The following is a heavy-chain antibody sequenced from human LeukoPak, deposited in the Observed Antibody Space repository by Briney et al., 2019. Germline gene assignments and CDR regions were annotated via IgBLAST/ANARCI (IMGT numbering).Heavy chain of an antibody. CDR2: ISYDGSNK. Sequence: GGSLRLSCAASGFTFSSYGMHWVRQAPGKGLEWVAVISYDGSNKYYADSVKGRFTISRDNSKNTLYLQMNSLRAEDTAVYYCARATYYDFWSGYPYPYYFDYWGQGTLVTVSS. CDR3: ARATYYDFWSGYPYPYYFDY. D-gene: IGHD3-3*01. V-gene: IGHV3-30*03. CDR1: GFTFSSYG. J-gene: IGHJ4*02.